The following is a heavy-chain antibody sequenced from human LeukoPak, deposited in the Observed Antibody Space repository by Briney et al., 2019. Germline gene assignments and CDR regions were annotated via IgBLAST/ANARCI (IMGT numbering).Heavy chain of an antibody. CDR3: AKDPGGVYDILTGWGLFDY. Sequence: PGGSLRLSCAASGFTFSSYGMHWVRQAPGKGLEWVAFIRYDGSNKYYADSVKGRFTISRDNSKNTLYLQMNSLRAEDTAVYYCAKDPGGVYDILTGWGLFDYWGQGTLVTVSS. V-gene: IGHV3-30*02. D-gene: IGHD3-9*01. CDR1: GFTFSSYG. J-gene: IGHJ4*02. CDR2: IRYDGSNK.